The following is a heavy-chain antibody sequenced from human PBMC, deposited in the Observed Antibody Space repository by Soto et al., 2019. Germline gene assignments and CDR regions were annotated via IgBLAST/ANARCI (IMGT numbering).Heavy chain of an antibody. Sequence: ASVKVSCKASGYTFTIYGISWVRQAPGQGLEWMGWISAYNGNTNYAQKLQGRVTMTTDTSTSTAYMELRSLRSDDTAVYYCARDKGIAVAGLFDYWGQGTLVTVSS. J-gene: IGHJ4*02. D-gene: IGHD6-19*01. CDR1: GYTFTIYG. CDR3: ARDKGIAVAGLFDY. CDR2: ISAYNGNT. V-gene: IGHV1-18*01.